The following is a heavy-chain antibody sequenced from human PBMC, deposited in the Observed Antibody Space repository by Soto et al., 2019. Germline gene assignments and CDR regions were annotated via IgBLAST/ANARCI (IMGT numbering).Heavy chain of an antibody. CDR2: ISSSSSYI. CDR3: ASAVEMATIYYCDY. J-gene: IGHJ4*02. V-gene: IGHV3-21*01. CDR1: GFTFSSYS. D-gene: IGHD5-12*01. Sequence: EVQLVESGGGLVKPGGSLRLSCAASGFTFSSYSMNWVRQAPGKGLEWVSSISSSSSYIYYADSVKGRFTISRDNAKNALYLQMNSLRAEDTAVYYCASAVEMATIYYCDYWGQGTLVTVSS.